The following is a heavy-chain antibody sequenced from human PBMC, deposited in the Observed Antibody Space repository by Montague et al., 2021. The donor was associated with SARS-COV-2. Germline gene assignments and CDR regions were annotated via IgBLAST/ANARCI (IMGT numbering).Heavy chain of an antibody. J-gene: IGHJ4*02. CDR3: ASVNTAGAY. V-gene: IGHV4-61*08. D-gene: IGHD7-27*01. CDR2: IYYSGST. CDR1: GDFVSSDGYY. Sequence: SETLSLTCTISGDFVSSDGYYWSWIRQHPGKGLEWIGDIYYSGSTNYNPSLKSRVTISVDTSKNQFSLKLSSVTAADTAVYYCASVNTAGAYWGQGTLVTVSS.